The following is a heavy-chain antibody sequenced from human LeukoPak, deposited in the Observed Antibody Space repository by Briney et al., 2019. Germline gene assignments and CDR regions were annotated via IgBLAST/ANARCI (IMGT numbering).Heavy chain of an antibody. CDR3: AKHLLRQQLAFVAFDI. Sequence: PGGSLRLSCAASGFTFSSYAISWVSQAPGKGLEWVSDISGSGGSTYYADSAKGRFTISRDNSKNTLYLQMNSLRAEDTAVYYCAKHLLRQQLAFVAFDIWGQGTMVTVSS. CDR1: GFTFSSYA. CDR2: ISGSGGST. J-gene: IGHJ3*02. D-gene: IGHD6-13*01. V-gene: IGHV3-23*01.